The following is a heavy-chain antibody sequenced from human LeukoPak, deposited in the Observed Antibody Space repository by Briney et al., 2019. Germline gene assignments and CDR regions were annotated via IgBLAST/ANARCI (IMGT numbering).Heavy chain of an antibody. CDR2: INWNGGST. D-gene: IGHD5-18*01. CDR1: GFTFDDYD. J-gene: IGHJ4*02. CDR3: ARDGLADTPMGAGY. Sequence: PGGSLRLSCAASGFTFDDYDMSWVRQAPGKGLEWVSGINWNGGSTGYADSVKGRFTISRDNAKNSLYLQMNSLRAEDTALYYCARDGLADTPMGAGYWGQGTLVTVSS. V-gene: IGHV3-20*04.